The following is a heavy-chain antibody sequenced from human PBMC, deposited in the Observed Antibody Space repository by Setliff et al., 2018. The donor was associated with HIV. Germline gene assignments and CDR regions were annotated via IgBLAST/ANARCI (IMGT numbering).Heavy chain of an antibody. CDR1: GGSISSDDYY. Sequence: SETLSLTCTVSGGSISSDDYYWNWIRQPPGKGLEWIGYITYSGSTYYNPSLKSRVTMSADTSKNQFSLKLSSVTAADTAVYYCASSPAWRSDFGLHTFDYWGQGTLVTVSS. D-gene: IGHD2-2*01. J-gene: IGHJ4*02. CDR3: ASSPAWRSDFGLHTFDY. V-gene: IGHV4-30-4*08. CDR2: ITYSGST.